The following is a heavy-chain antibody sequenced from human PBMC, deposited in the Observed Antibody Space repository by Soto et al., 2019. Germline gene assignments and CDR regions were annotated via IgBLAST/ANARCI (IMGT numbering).Heavy chain of an antibody. V-gene: IGHV4-59*01. Sequence: QVQLQESGPRLVKPSETLSLTCTVSGGSISSYYWSWIRQPPGKGLEWIGYIYYGGSTNYNPSLKSRVTISVDTSKNQFSLKLSSVTAADTAVYYCAREVSYGHPSAYYFDYWGQGTLVTVSA. CDR2: IYYGGST. J-gene: IGHJ4*02. CDR1: GGSISSYY. D-gene: IGHD5-18*01. CDR3: AREVSYGHPSAYYFDY.